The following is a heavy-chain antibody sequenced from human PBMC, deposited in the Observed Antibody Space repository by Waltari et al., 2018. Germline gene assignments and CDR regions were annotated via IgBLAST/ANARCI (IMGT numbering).Heavy chain of an antibody. V-gene: IGHV3-11*01. CDR3: ARDEYSYSY. Sequence: QVQLVESGGGLVGPGGSLRLSCAASGFTVSDYSMTWIRQAPGEGLEWVAYIADSNAMYYADSVKGRFTMSRDNAKNSLHLQMDSLRAEDAGVYYCARDEYSYSYWGQGTLVTVSS. J-gene: IGHJ4*02. CDR1: GFTVSDYS. D-gene: IGHD5-18*01. CDR2: IADSNAM.